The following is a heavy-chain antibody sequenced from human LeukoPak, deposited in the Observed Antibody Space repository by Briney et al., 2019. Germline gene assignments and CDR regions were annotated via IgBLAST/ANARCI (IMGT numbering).Heavy chain of an antibody. D-gene: IGHD6-13*01. V-gene: IGHV1-8*01. CDR2: MNPNSGNT. CDR1: GYTFTSYD. J-gene: IGHJ5*02. Sequence: ASVKVPCKASGYTFTSYDINWVRQATGQGLEWMGWMNPNSGNTGYAQKFQGRVTMTRNTSISTAYMELSSLRSEDTAVYYCARGDSSSFGWFDPWGQGTLVTVSS. CDR3: ARGDSSSFGWFDP.